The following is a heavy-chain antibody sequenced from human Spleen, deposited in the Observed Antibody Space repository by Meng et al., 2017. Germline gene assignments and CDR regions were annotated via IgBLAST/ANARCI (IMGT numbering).Heavy chain of an antibody. Sequence: GGSLRLSCAASGFAFSSHAMSWVRQAPGKGLEWVSSISGRTTRTYNADSVKGRFTVSRDNSKNTLYLQMDSLRAEDTAVYYCAIAFSSTWYLGYWGQGTLVTVSS. CDR2: ISGRTTRT. J-gene: IGHJ4*02. D-gene: IGHD6-13*01. CDR1: GFAFSSHA. CDR3: AIAFSSTWYLGY. V-gene: IGHV3-23*01.